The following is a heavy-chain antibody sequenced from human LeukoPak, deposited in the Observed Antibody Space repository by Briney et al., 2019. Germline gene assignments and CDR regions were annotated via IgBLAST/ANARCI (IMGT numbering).Heavy chain of an antibody. Sequence: GASVKVSCQASGYTFTSYYMHWVRQAPGQGLEWMGIINPSGGSTSYAQKCQGRVTMTRDTSTSTVYMELSSLRSEDTAVYYCARDVGDGYAEDYWGQGTLVTVSS. CDR3: ARDVGDGYAEDY. CDR1: GYTFTSYY. CDR2: INPSGGST. D-gene: IGHD5-24*01. V-gene: IGHV1-46*01. J-gene: IGHJ4*02.